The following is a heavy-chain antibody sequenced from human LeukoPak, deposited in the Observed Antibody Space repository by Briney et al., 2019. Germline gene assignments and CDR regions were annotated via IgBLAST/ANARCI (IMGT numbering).Heavy chain of an antibody. Sequence: SETLSLTCTVSGGSISSYYWSWIRQPPGKGLEWIGYIYYSGSTNYNPSRKSRVTISVDTSKNQFSLKLSSVTAADTAVYYCARATYYYDSSGYYSRGFLAFDIWGQGTMVTVSS. CDR3: ARATYYYDSSGYYSRGFLAFDI. J-gene: IGHJ3*02. CDR2: IYYSGST. V-gene: IGHV4-59*01. CDR1: GGSISSYY. D-gene: IGHD3-22*01.